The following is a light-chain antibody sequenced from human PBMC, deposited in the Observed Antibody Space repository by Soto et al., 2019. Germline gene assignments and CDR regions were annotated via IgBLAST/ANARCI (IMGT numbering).Light chain of an antibody. J-gene: IGKJ1*01. CDR1: QSVNSD. CDR2: EIS. CDR3: QQYGSSPWT. V-gene: IGKV3-11*01. Sequence: EIVLTQSPATLSLSPGERATLSCRASQSVNSDLAWFQQKPGQAPRLLIYEISNRATGIPARFSGSGSGTDFTLTISSLEPEDFAVYYCQQYGSSPWTFGQGTKVDIK.